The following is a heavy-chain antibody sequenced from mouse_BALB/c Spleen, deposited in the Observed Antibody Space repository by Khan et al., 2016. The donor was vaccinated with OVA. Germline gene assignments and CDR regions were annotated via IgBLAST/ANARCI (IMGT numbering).Heavy chain of an antibody. Sequence: QVQLKQSGPGLVAPSQSLSITCTVSGFSLTCYGVSWVRQPPGKGLEWLGVIWGDGSTNYHSALKSRLSISKDNSKSQVFLKLNSLQNDDTATYYCAGFETSYYALYYWGQGTSVTVSS. V-gene: IGHV2-3*01. CDR1: GFSLTCYG. CDR2: IWGDGST. J-gene: IGHJ4*01. CDR3: AGFETSYYALYY.